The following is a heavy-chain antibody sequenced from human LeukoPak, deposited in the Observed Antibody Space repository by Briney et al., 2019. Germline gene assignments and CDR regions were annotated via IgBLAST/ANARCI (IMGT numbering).Heavy chain of an antibody. V-gene: IGHV3-23*01. J-gene: IGHJ4*02. CDR2: ISGSGGSA. CDR1: GFTFSSYA. CDR3: AKGTARYCTGSSCYPLDY. D-gene: IGHD2-15*01. Sequence: GGSLRLSCAASGFTFSSYAMSWVRQAPGKGLEWVSAISGSGGSAYYADSVKGRFTISRDNSKNTLYLEMNSLRAEDTAVYYCAKGTARYCTGSSCYPLDYWGQGTLVTVSS.